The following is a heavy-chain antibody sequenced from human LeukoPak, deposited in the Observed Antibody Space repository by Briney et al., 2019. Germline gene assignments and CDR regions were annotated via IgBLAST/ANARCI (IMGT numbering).Heavy chain of an antibody. CDR3: ARYRNDWFDP. J-gene: IGHJ5*02. CDR1: GGSISSYY. CDR2: IYYSGST. Sequence: SETLSLTCTVSGGSISSYYWSWIRQPPGKGLEWIGYIYYSGSTNYNPSLKSRVTISVDTFKNQFSLKLSSVTAADTAVYYCARYRNDWFDPRGQGTLVTVSS. V-gene: IGHV4-59*08.